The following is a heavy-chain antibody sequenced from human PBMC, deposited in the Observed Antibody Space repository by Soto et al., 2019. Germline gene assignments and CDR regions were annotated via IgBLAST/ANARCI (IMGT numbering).Heavy chain of an antibody. CDR3: ARGIAVAAPFDP. J-gene: IGHJ5*02. V-gene: IGHV4-30-4*01. CDR2: IYYSGST. Sequence: SETLSLTCTVSGGSISSGDYYWSWIRQPPGKGLEWVGYIYYSGSTYYNPSLKSRVTISVDTSKNQFSLKLSSVTAADTAVYYCARGIAVAAPFDPWGQGTLVTVSS. CDR1: GGSISSGDYY. D-gene: IGHD6-19*01.